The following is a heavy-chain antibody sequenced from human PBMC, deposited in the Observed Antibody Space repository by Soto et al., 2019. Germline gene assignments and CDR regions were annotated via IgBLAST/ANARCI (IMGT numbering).Heavy chain of an antibody. J-gene: IGHJ1*01. D-gene: IGHD3-16*01. CDR2: IGGSGGDI. CDR1: GFTFSVYA. Sequence: EVQLLESGGGMEQPGGSLRLSCVASGFTFSVYAMSWVRQAPGKGLEWVSVIGGSGGDIYYADSVKGRFTISRDNSKNRLYLHMTTLRAVDTAVYYCAKKPGGWWSSYYFQYWGLGTLVTVFS. CDR3: AKKPGGWWSSYYFQY. V-gene: IGHV3-23*01.